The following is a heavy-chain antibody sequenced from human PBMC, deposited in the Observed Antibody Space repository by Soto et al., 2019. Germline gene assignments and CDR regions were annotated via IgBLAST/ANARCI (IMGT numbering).Heavy chain of an antibody. CDR2: ISGSGGST. CDR3: AKDFPQRLLRFLEWGRFPKFDY. D-gene: IGHD3-3*01. J-gene: IGHJ4*02. V-gene: IGHV3-23*01. CDR1: GFTFSSYA. Sequence: PGGSLRLSCAASGFTFSSYAMSWVRQAPGKGLEWVSAISGSGGSTYYADSVKGRFTISRDNSKNTLYLQMNSLRAEDTAVYYCAKDFPQRLLRFLEWGRFPKFDYWGQGTLVTVSS.